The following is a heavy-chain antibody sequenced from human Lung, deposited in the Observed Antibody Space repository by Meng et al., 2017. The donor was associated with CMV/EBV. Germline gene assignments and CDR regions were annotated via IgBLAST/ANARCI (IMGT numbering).Heavy chain of an antibody. CDR3: ATDCTFGSCSHTGYYSYYYGMGV. J-gene: IGHJ6*02. D-gene: IGHD2-15*01. V-gene: IGHV3-7*01. CDR1: GSISSGYW. CDR2: IKQDGSEE. Sequence: GEXXTISCTASGSISSGYWMTWVRQAQGKGLEWVANIKQDGSEEYYVDSVKGRFTISRDNAKNTLYLQMNSLRAEDTAVYYCATDCTFGSCSHTGYYSYYYGMGVXGQGXAVTVSS.